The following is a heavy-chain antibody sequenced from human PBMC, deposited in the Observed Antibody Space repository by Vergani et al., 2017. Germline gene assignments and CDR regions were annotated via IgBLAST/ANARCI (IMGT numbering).Heavy chain of an antibody. J-gene: IGHJ4*02. CDR3: ARDLITIFGVVSMPDY. V-gene: IGHV1-18*01. Sequence: QVQLVQSGAEVKKPGASVKVSCKASGYTFTSYGISWVRQAPGQGLEWMGWISAYNGNTNYAQKLQGRDTMTTDTSTSTAYMELRSLRSDDTAVYYCARDLITIFGVVSMPDYWGQGILVTVSS. D-gene: IGHD3-3*01. CDR2: ISAYNGNT. CDR1: GYTFTSYG.